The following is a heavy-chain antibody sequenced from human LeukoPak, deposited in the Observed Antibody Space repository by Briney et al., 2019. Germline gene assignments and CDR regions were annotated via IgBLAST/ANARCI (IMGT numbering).Heavy chain of an antibody. CDR1: GITFSSYG. Sequence: GGSLRLSCAASGITFSSYGMSWVRQAPGKGPEWVSSISSTGGTTYYADSVKGRFTISRDNSKNTLYLQMNSLRAEDTAVYYCAKAGDDYAIDYWGQGTLVTVSS. CDR2: ISSTGGTT. CDR3: AKAGDDYAIDY. J-gene: IGHJ4*02. D-gene: IGHD4-17*01. V-gene: IGHV3-23*01.